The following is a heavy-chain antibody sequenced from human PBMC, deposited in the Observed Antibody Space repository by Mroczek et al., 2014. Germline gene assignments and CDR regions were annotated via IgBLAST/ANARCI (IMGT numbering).Heavy chain of an antibody. CDR1: GFTFSSYS. J-gene: IGHJ4*02. CDR2: ISSSSSYI. Sequence: VQLGGIWGRPGQAWGGSLRLSCAASGFTFSSYSMNWVRQAPGKGLEWVSSISSSSSYIYYADSVKGRFTISRDNAKNSLYLQMNSLRAEDTAVYYCARDRVGGKRDSTGELDYWGQGTLVTVSS. V-gene: IGHV3-21*01. CDR3: ARDRVGGKRDSTGELDY. D-gene: IGHD2/OR15-2a*01.